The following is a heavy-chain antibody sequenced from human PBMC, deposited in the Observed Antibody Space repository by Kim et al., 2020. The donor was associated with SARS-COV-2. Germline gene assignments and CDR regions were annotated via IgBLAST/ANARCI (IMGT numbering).Heavy chain of an antibody. CDR3: ARGGIVATMANFDY. J-gene: IGHJ4*02. D-gene: IGHD5-12*01. CDR2: INHSGST. V-gene: IGHV4-34*01. Sequence: SETLSLTCAVYGGSFSGYYWSWIRQPPGKGLEWIGEINHSGSTNYNPSLKSRVTISVDTSKNQFSLKLSSVTAADTAVYYCARGGIVATMANFDYWGQGTLVTVSS. CDR1: GGSFSGYY.